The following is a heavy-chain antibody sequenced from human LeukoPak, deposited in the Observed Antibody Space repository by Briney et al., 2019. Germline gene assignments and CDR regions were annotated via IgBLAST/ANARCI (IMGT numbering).Heavy chain of an antibody. CDR3: ARVPGEGRVDY. V-gene: IGHV3-74*01. J-gene: IGHJ4*02. CDR2: INSDGSST. CDR1: GFTFSSYW. D-gene: IGHD3-10*01. Sequence: SGGSLRLSCAASGFTFSSYWMHWVRQAPGKGLVWVSRINSDGSSTRYAASVKGRFTISRDHAKNTLYLQMNSLRAEDTAVYYCARVPGEGRVDYWGQGTLVTVSS.